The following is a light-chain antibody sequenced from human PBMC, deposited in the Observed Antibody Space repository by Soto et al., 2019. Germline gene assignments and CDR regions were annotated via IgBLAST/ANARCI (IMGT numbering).Light chain of an antibody. CDR2: LNSDGSH. CDR1: SGHNSYA. V-gene: IGLV4-69*01. J-gene: IGLJ2*01. Sequence: QSVLTQSPSASASLGASVKLTCTLNSGHNSYAIAWHQQQPEKGPRYLMKLNSDGSHSKGDGIPDRFSGSSSGAERYLTISSLQSEDEADYYCQTWGTAVVFGGGTKLTVL. CDR3: QTWGTAVV.